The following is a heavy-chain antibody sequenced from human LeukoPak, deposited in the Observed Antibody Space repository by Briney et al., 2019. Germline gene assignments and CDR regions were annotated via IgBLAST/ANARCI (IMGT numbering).Heavy chain of an antibody. Sequence: GGSLRLSCAASGFTFSSYAMHWVRQAPGKGLEWVAVISYDGSNKYYADSVKGRFTISRDNSKNTLYLQMNSLRAEDTAVHYCARSPYDSSGYYSLFDYWGQGTLVTVSS. CDR3: ARSPYDSSGYYSLFDY. V-gene: IGHV3-30-3*01. CDR2: ISYDGSNK. D-gene: IGHD3-22*01. CDR1: GFTFSSYA. J-gene: IGHJ4*02.